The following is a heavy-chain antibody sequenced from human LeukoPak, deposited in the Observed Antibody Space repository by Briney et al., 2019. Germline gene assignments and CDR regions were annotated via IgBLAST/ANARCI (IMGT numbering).Heavy chain of an antibody. CDR1: GLSVRSNY. V-gene: IGHV3-53*01. D-gene: IGHD2-2*01. CDR2: IYSGGRT. Sequence: PGGSLRLSRAASGLSVRSNYISGVRQAPGKGVEWVSVIYSGGRTYYADSVKGTFTISRDNSKNTLSLQMNSLRAEDTAVYYCARDRVEVVPAAAYYYYYYMDVWGKGTTVTVSS. J-gene: IGHJ6*03. CDR3: ARDRVEVVPAAAYYYYYYMDV.